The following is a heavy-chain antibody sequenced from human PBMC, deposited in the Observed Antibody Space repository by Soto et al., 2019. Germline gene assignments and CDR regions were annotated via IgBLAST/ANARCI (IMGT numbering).Heavy chain of an antibody. J-gene: IGHJ4*02. D-gene: IGHD1-26*01. CDR3: VRVGVGIGNHFDS. Sequence: SETLSLTCIVSSGSISGFYWTWIRQPPGKILEWIGYIHYSGRTDYNPSLTSRATMSVDTSKNQFSLNLKSITAADTAVYYCVRVGVGIGNHFDSWGRGTLVTVSS. CDR1: SGSISGFY. V-gene: IGHV4-59*12. CDR2: IHYSGRT.